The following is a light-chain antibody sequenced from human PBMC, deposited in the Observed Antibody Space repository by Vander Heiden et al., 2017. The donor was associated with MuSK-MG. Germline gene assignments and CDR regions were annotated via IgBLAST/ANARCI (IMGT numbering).Light chain of an antibody. Sequence: DLQRTQSPSTLSASVGDRVTITCPPSESLTDCLALDQQKPGETPKVPISQASFLESRVPSRFSGSGTETAFTITIIDLQPDDFATYYCQQVSSPMSTFGQGTKLEIK. V-gene: IGKV1-5*03. CDR3: QQVSSPMST. CDR2: QAS. CDR1: ESLTDC. J-gene: IGKJ2*01.